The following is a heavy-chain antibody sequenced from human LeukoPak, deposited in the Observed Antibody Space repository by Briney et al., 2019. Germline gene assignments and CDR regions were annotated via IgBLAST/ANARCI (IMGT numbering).Heavy chain of an antibody. CDR1: GFTFSRYA. V-gene: IGHV3-48*03. CDR3: ARDLGDYVGYDAFDI. D-gene: IGHD4-17*01. CDR2: ISSSGSNK. Sequence: GGSLRLSCAASGFTFSRYAMHWVRQAPGKGLEWLSYISSSGSNKYYADSLKGRFTISRDNAKNSLYLQMNSLTAEDTADYYCARDLGDYVGYDAFDIWGQGTRVTVSS. J-gene: IGHJ3*02.